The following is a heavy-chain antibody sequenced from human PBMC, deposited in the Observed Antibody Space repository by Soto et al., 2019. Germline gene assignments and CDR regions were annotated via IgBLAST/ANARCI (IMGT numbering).Heavy chain of an antibody. V-gene: IGHV3-30*18. J-gene: IGHJ4*02. CDR1: GFTFSSYG. D-gene: IGHD3-22*01. CDR2: ISYDGSNK. CDR3: AKVADYDSSGSIWGIDY. Sequence: QVQLVESGGGVVQPGRSLRLSCAASGFTFSSYGMHWVRQAPGKGLEWVAVISYDGSNKYYADSVKGRFTISRDNSKNTRYLQMNSLRAEDTAVYYCAKVADYDSSGSIWGIDYWGQGTLVTVSS.